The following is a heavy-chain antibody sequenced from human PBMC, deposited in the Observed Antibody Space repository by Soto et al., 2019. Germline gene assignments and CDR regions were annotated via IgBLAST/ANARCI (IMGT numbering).Heavy chain of an antibody. D-gene: IGHD2-2*01. Sequence: GGSLRLSCAASGFTFSSYAMKWVRQAPGKGLEWVSLIGESGTPTYYADSAKGRFTISRDNSGNTLFLEMYSLRAEDTAVYYCARYIPGVRYYGMHVWGQGTTVTVSS. V-gene: IGHV3-23*01. J-gene: IGHJ6*02. CDR2: IGESGTPT. CDR3: ARYIPGVRYYGMHV. CDR1: GFTFSSYA.